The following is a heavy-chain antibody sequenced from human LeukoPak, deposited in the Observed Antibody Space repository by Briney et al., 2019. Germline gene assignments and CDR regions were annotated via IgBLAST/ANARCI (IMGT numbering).Heavy chain of an antibody. CDR3: ARVAAAGFDY. D-gene: IGHD6-13*01. CDR2: INPSGGST. CDR1: GYTFTIYY. V-gene: IGHV1-46*01. Sequence: GASVTVSYTASGYTFTIYYMHWVRQAPGQGLEWMGIINPSGGSTSYAQKFQGRVTMTRDMSTSTVYMELSSLRSEDTAVYYCARVAAAGFDYWGQGTLVTVSS. J-gene: IGHJ4*02.